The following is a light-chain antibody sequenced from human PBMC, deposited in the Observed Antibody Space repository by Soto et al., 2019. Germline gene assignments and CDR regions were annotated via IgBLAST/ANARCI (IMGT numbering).Light chain of an antibody. Sequence: EIVMTQSPGTLSLSPGERATLSCRASQSVSSNLAWYQQKPGQAPRLLIYGASTRATCIPARFSGSGSGTEFTLTISSLQSEDFAVYYCQQYNNWRTFGQGTKVDIK. CDR2: GAS. CDR3: QQYNNWRT. J-gene: IGKJ1*01. CDR1: QSVSSN. V-gene: IGKV3-15*01.